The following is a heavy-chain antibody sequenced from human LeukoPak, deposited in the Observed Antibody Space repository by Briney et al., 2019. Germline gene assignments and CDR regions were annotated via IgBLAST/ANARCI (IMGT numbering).Heavy chain of an antibody. CDR3: AKDRSSGPHYYYGMDV. Sequence: GGSLRLSCAASGFTFSGYGIHWVRQSPGKGLEWVAVVSYLGDDQFYAESVKGRFTISRDNSKKTVFLQMNSLRGEDTAVYYCAKDRSSGPHYYYGMDVWGRGTTVTVSS. J-gene: IGHJ6*02. V-gene: IGHV3-30*18. D-gene: IGHD3-22*01. CDR2: VSYLGDDQ. CDR1: GFTFSGYG.